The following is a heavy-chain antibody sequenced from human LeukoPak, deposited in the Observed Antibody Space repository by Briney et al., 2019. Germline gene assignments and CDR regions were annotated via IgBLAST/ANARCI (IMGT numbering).Heavy chain of an antibody. J-gene: IGHJ1*01. V-gene: IGHV3-74*01. CDR2: IKSDGST. D-gene: IGHD3-22*01. CDR1: GFTFSSYW. Sequence: PGGSLRLSCAASGFTFSSYWMHWVRQAPGKGLVWVSRIKSDGSTNYADSVKGRFTISRDNAKNTVSLQTNSLRAEDTGVYYCARAPSEIGGYYPEYFRHWGQGTLVTVSS. CDR3: ARAPSEIGGYYPEYFRH.